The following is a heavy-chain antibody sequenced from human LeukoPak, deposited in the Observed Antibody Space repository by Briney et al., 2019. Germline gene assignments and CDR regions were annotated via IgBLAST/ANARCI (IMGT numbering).Heavy chain of an antibody. CDR3: ARRLAQYDCFDP. V-gene: IGHV6-1*01. CDR2: TYYRSTWYN. J-gene: IGHJ5*02. Sequence: SRTLSLTCAISGDSVSSNSVTWNWIRQSPSRGLEWLGRTYYRSTWYNDYAVSVRGRITVNPDTSKNQFSLHLNSVTPEDTAVYYCARRLAQYDCFDPWGQGILVTVSS. CDR1: GDSVSSNSVT. D-gene: IGHD3-9*01.